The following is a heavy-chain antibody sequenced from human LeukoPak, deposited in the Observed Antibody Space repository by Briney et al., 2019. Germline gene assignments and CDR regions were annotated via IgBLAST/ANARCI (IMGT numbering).Heavy chain of an antibody. V-gene: IGHV7-4-1*02. CDR3: ARVPYDSSGYYYVDY. CDR1: GYTFISYA. J-gene: IGHJ4*02. CDR2: INTNTGNP. Sequence: ASVKVSCKASGYTFISYAMNWVRQAPGQGLEWMGWINTNTGNPTYAQGFTGRFVFSLDTSVSTAYLQISSLKAEDTAVYYRARVPYDSSGYYYVDYWGQGTLVTVSS. D-gene: IGHD3-22*01.